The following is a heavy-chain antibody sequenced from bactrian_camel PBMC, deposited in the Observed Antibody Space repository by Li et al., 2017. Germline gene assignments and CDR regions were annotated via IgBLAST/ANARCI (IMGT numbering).Heavy chain of an antibody. J-gene: IGHJ4*01. CDR3: AASVIVLQLGSRLMRRPYNH. V-gene: IGHV3S57*01. Sequence: HVQLVESGGGSVETGGSLRLSCTASGYTHVYTKYTLAWFRQAPGHEREGLASVTSAGVTTYAERVQGRFFISLDNDKSTLFLQMNDLKPEDTAMYCCAASVIVLQLGSRLMRRPYNHWGQGTQVTVS. CDR1: GYTHVYTKYT. CDR2: VTSAGVT. D-gene: IGHD2*01.